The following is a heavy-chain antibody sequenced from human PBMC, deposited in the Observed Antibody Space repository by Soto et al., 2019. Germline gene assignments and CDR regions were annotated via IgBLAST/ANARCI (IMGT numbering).Heavy chain of an antibody. Sequence: SETLSLTCTFSGGSISSGDYYWSCIRQPPGKGLEWIGYIYYSGSTYYNPSLKGRVTISVDTSKNQFSLKLSSVTAADTAVYYCARGPGGYCSGGSCYGRLDPWGQGTLVTVSS. V-gene: IGHV4-30-4*01. J-gene: IGHJ5*02. CDR3: ARGPGGYCSGGSCYGRLDP. CDR2: IYYSGST. D-gene: IGHD2-15*01. CDR1: GGSISSGDYY.